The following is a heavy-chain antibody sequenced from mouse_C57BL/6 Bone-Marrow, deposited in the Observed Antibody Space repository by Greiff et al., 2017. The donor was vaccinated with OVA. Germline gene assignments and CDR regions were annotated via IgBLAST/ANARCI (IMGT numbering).Heavy chain of an antibody. D-gene: IGHD1-1*01. J-gene: IGHJ1*03. V-gene: IGHV1-69*01. CDR3: ARYYYGSSPYWYFDV. Sequence: VQLQQSGAELVMPGASVKLSCKASGYTFTSYWMHWVKQRPGQGLEWIGEIDPSDSYTNYNQKFKGKSTLTVDKSSSTAYMQLSSLTSEDSAVYYCARYYYGSSPYWYFDVWGTGTTVTVSS. CDR1: GYTFTSYW. CDR2: IDPSDSYT.